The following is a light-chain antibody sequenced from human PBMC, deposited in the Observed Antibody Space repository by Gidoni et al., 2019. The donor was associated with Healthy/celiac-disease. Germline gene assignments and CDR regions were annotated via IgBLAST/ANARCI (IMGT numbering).Light chain of an antibody. V-gene: IGKV3-20*01. CDR2: GAS. Sequence: SSYLAWYQQKPGQAPRLLIYGASSRATGIPDRFSGSGSGTDFTLTISRLEPEDFAVYYCQQYGSSSWTFGQGTKVEIK. CDR1: SSY. CDR3: QQYGSSSWT. J-gene: IGKJ1*01.